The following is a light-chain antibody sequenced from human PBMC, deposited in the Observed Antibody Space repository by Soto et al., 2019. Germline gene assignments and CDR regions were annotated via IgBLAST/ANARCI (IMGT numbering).Light chain of an antibody. Sequence: DIEMTQSPSSLSASVGDRVTITCRASQTISTYLNWFQHKPGKAPNVVIYGASNLPSGVPSRFSGSWSVTDFTLTISGLQPEDLATYYCKQSYSPLRTFGGGTKLEIK. J-gene: IGKJ4*01. CDR1: QTISTY. V-gene: IGKV1-39*01. CDR3: KQSYSPLRT. CDR2: GAS.